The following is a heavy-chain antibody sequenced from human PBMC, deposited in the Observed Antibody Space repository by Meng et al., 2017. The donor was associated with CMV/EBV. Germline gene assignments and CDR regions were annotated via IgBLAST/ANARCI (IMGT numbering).Heavy chain of an antibody. CDR3: ARLGRRGGTTFRHSDRDFDY. CDR2: INPSGGST. V-gene: IGHV1-46*01. Sequence: ASVNVSCKASGYTFTSYYMHWVRQAPGQGLEWMGIINPSGGSTSYAQKFQGRVTMTRDTSTSTVYMELSSLRSEDTAVYYCARLGRRGGTTFRHSDRDFDYWGQGTLVTVSS. CDR1: GYTFTSYY. J-gene: IGHJ4*02. D-gene: IGHD1-1*01.